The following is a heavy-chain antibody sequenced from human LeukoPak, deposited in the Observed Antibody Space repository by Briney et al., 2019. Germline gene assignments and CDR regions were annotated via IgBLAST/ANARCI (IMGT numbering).Heavy chain of an antibody. J-gene: IGHJ5*02. CDR1: GGSISSSDW. V-gene: IGHV4-4*02. Sequence: RPSETLSLTCAVSGGSISSSDWWSWVRQPPGKGLEWIGEIYHSGSTYYNPSLKSRVTISVDTSKNQFSLKLSSVTAADTAVYYCARDRVVVVPAAIFVREGWFDPWGQGTLVTVSS. CDR2: IYHSGST. D-gene: IGHD2-2*02. CDR3: ARDRVVVVPAAIFVREGWFDP.